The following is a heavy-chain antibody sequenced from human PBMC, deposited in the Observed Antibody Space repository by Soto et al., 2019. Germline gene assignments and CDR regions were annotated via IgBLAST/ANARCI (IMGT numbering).Heavy chain of an antibody. CDR1: GYTPTNYD. V-gene: IGHV1-18*01. CDR3: ARGLYRRGTYDAFDN. Sequence: QVPLVQSGPEMKKPGASVKVSCKTSGYTPTNYDIGWVRQAPGQGLEYMGWISAYNGNTNYARKLQDRVTLTTDTSTRTAYMELRSLQSDDTAIYYCARGLYRRGTYDAFDNWGQGTLVTVSS. CDR2: ISAYNGNT. D-gene: IGHD3-16*01. J-gene: IGHJ4*02.